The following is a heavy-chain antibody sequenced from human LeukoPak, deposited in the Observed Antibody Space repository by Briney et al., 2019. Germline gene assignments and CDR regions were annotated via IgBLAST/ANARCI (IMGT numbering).Heavy chain of an antibody. CDR1: GGSISSLY. CDR3: ARHRAYSSSSPFDY. J-gene: IGHJ4*02. Sequence: SETLSLTCSVSGGSISSLYWSWIRQSPGKGLEWIGYIYYTGSTNYNPSLKSRVTMFVDMSKNQFSLRLSSVTAADTAVYYCARHRAYSSSSPFDYWGQGTLVTVSS. V-gene: IGHV4-59*08. D-gene: IGHD6-6*01. CDR2: IYYTGST.